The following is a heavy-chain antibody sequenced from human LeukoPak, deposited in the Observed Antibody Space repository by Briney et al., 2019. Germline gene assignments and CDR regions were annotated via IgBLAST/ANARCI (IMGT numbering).Heavy chain of an antibody. J-gene: IGHJ5*02. CDR1: GFTFSSYT. V-gene: IGHV3-21*04. D-gene: IGHD6-13*01. CDR3: ARAVTSSSSWYKWVNWFDP. Sequence: GGSLRLSCAASGFTFSSYTMNWVRQAPGKGLEWVSSISSSSSYIYYAESVKGRFTMSRDNAKNSLYLQMNSLRAEDTAVYYCARAVTSSSSWYKWVNWFDPWGQGTLVTVSS. CDR2: ISSSSSYI.